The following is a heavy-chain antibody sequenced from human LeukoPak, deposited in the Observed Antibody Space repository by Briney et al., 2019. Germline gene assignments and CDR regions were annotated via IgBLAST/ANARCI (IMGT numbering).Heavy chain of an antibody. CDR1: GYTFTSYD. CDR3: ARGRERGSSSSFTDY. CDR2: MNPNSGNT. D-gene: IGHD6-6*01. V-gene: IGHV1-8*03. Sequence: ASVKVSCKASGYTFTSYDINWVRQVTGQGLEWMGWMNPNSGNTGYAQKFQGRVTITRNTSISTTYMELSSLRSEDTAVYYCARGRERGSSSSFTDYWGQGTLVIVSS. J-gene: IGHJ4*02.